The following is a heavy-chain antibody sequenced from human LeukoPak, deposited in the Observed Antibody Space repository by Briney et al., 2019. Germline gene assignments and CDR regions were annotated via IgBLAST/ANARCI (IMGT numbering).Heavy chain of an antibody. V-gene: IGHV3-21*01. CDR1: GFTFSSYS. J-gene: IGHJ6*03. CDR3: ARFPDRTKYYYYMDV. Sequence: GGSLRLSCAASGFTFSSYSMNWVRQAPGKGLEWVSSISSSSSYIYYADSVKGRFTISRDNAKNSLYLQMNSLRAEDTAVYYCARFPDRTKYYYYMDVWGKGTTVTVSS. CDR2: ISSSSSYI. D-gene: IGHD1-14*01.